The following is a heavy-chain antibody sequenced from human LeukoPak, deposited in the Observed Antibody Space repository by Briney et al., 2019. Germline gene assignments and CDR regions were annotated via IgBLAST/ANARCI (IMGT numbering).Heavy chain of an antibody. D-gene: IGHD6-13*01. CDR2: ITISSSYI. V-gene: IGHV3-21*01. CDR1: GFTFSSYS. Sequence: GGSLRLSCAASGFTFSSYSMNWVRLAPGKGLECVSSITISSSYIYYADSVKGRFTISRDNAKNSLYLQMNSLRVEDTAVYYCARGYSSSYYFDSWGQGTLVSVSS. CDR3: ARGYSSSYYFDS. J-gene: IGHJ4*02.